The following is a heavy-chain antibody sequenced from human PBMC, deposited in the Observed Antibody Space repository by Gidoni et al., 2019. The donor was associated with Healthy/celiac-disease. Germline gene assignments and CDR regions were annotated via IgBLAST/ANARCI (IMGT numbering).Heavy chain of an antibody. Sequence: QVQLQESGPGLVKPSETLSLTCTVSGGSISSYYWSWIRQPPGKGLEWIGYIYYSGSTNYNPSLKSRVTISVDTSKNQFSLKLSSVTAADTAVYYCARLGGSTWINWFDPWGQGTLVTVSS. V-gene: IGHV4-59*08. CDR2: IYYSGST. CDR3: ARLGGSTWINWFDP. J-gene: IGHJ5*02. D-gene: IGHD2-2*01. CDR1: GGSISSYY.